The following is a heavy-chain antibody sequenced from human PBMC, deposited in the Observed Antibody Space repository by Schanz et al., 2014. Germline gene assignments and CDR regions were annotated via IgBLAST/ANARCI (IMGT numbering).Heavy chain of an antibody. CDR3: ARDGDFDY. J-gene: IGHJ4*02. CDR1: GFTFSDYY. Sequence: QVQLVESGGGLVKPGGSLRLSCAASGFTFSDYYMSWIRQAPGKGLEWLAIIWYDGSNKYYADSVKGRFTISRDNSKNALFLQMSSLRAEDTAGYYCARDGDFDYWGQGTLVTVSS. CDR2: IWYDGSNK. V-gene: IGHV3-33*08.